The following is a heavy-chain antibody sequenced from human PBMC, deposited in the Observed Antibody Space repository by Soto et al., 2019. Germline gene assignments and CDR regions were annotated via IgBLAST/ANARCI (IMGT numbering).Heavy chain of an antibody. J-gene: IGHJ4*02. Sequence: VGSLRLSCAASGFTFSSYAMSWVRQAPGKGLEWVSAISGRGGSTYYADSVKGRFTISRDNSKNTLYLQMNSLRAEDTAVYYCAKAHHSVYYFDYWGQGTLVTVSS. V-gene: IGHV3-23*01. CDR2: ISGRGGST. CDR3: AKAHHSVYYFDY. D-gene: IGHD2-15*01. CDR1: GFTFSSYA.